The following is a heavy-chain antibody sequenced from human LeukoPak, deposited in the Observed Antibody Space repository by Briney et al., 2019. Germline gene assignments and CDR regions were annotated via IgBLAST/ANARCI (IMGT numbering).Heavy chain of an antibody. CDR3: AKDSRGGWSGYFDY. J-gene: IGHJ4*02. CDR2: IWHDGSAE. V-gene: IGHV3-33*06. D-gene: IGHD6-19*01. Sequence: GGSLRLPAVAPGFSFTSSGMYGVRKAPGKGLGGVAVIWHDGSAEFYADSVKGRFSISRDNSRSMVYLQMDSRRDDDTAVYFCAKDSRGGWSGYFDYWGQGTLVTVSS. CDR1: GFSFTSSG.